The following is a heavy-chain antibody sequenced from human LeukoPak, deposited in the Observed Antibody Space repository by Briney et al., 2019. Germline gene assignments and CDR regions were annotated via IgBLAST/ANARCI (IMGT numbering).Heavy chain of an antibody. CDR1: GYTFTSYD. CDR3: ARPRVPAAISYNWFDP. Sequence: ASVKVSCKAPGYTFTSYDINWVRQATGQGLEWMGWMNPNSGNTGYAQKFLGRVTMTRNTSISTAYMELSSLRSEDTAVYYCARPRVPAAISYNWFDPWGQGTLVTVSS. CDR2: MNPNSGNT. J-gene: IGHJ5*02. D-gene: IGHD2-2*02. V-gene: IGHV1-8*01.